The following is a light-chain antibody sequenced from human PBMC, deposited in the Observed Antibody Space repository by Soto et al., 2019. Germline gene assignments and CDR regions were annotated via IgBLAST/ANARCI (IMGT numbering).Light chain of an antibody. V-gene: IGKV1-39*01. CDR2: DAS. CDR3: QQCDKLPLT. Sequence: DIQMTQSPSSLSASVGDRVTITCRASQSISSYLNWYQQKPGKAPKVLIYDASSLQSGVPSRFSGSGSGTDFTLTISSPQPEDIATYYCQQCDKLPLTFGGGTKVDI. CDR1: QSISSY. J-gene: IGKJ4*01.